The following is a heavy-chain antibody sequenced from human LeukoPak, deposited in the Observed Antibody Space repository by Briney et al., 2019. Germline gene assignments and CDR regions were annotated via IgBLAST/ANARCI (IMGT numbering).Heavy chain of an antibody. CDR3: AAMHDFWSGYYDY. Sequence: SETLSLTCTVSGGSISSYYWSWIRQPPGKGLEWVGYIYYSGGTKYNPSLKSRVTISVDTSKNQFSLKLSSVTAADTAVYYCAAMHDFWSGYYDYWGQGTLVTVSS. J-gene: IGHJ4*02. CDR2: IYYSGGT. CDR1: GGSISSYY. V-gene: IGHV4-59*01. D-gene: IGHD3-3*01.